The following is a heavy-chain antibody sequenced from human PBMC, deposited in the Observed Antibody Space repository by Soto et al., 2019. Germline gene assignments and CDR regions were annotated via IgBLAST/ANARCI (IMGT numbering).Heavy chain of an antibody. Sequence: GGSLRLSCAASGFTFSSYAMSWVRQAPGKGLEWVSAISGSGGSTYYADSVKGRFTISRDNSKNTLYLQMNSLSAHDTAVYYCAKLGKSGSGCAIHKVYFDYWGQGTLVTVSS. D-gene: IGHD6-19*01. V-gene: IGHV3-23*01. CDR2: ISGSGGST. CDR1: GFTFSSYA. CDR3: AKLGKSGSGCAIHKVYFDY. J-gene: IGHJ4*02.